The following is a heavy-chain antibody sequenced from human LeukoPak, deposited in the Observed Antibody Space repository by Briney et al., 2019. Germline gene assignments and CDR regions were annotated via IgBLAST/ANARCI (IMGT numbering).Heavy chain of an antibody. CDR3: AREPRTSCCYSGY. CDR1: GYTFTSYG. Sequence: ASVKVSCKASGYTFTSYGISWVRQAPGQGLEWMGWITTYNGNTNYAQKLQGRVTMTTDTSTTTAYMELRSLRSDGTAVYYCAREPRTSCCYSGYWGQGTLVTVSS. J-gene: IGHJ4*02. D-gene: IGHD2-2*01. V-gene: IGHV1-18*01. CDR2: ITTYNGNT.